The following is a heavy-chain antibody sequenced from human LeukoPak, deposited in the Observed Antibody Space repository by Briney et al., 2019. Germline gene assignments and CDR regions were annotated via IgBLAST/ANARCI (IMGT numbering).Heavy chain of an antibody. D-gene: IGHD6-13*01. CDR1: GFTFSNYW. CDR2: IKEDGSVK. J-gene: IGHJ4*02. V-gene: IGHV3-7*01. Sequence: GGSLRLSCVVSGFTFSNYWMSWVRQAPGKGPEWVANIKEDGSVKYYVDSLKGRFTISRDNAKNSLYLQMSSLRAEDTAVYYCARIGYSSSCTDYWGQGTLVTVSS. CDR3: ARIGYSSSCTDY.